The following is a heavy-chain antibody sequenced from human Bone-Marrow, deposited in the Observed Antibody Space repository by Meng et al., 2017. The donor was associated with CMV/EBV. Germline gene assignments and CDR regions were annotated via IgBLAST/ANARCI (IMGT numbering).Heavy chain of an antibody. CDR3: ARQSDYDYSNSPFDY. V-gene: IGHV3-30*02. CDR1: EFIFSNFG. D-gene: IGHD4-11*01. CDR2: IRYDGSNK. J-gene: IGHJ4*02. Sequence: GGSLRLSCAASEFIFSNFGMHWVRQAPGKGLEWVAFIRYDGSNKDYADSVKGQFTISRDNSKNTLYLQMNSLRAEDTAMYYCARQSDYDYSNSPFDYWGQGTLVTVSS.